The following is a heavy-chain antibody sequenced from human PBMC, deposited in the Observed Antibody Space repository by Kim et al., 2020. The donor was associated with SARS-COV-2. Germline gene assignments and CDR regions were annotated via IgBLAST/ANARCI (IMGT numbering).Heavy chain of an antibody. CDR3: AKGPAIVVVPAAIPFDY. D-gene: IGHD2-2*01. Sequence: KGRFTISRDNARDTLDLTMHSLRAEDTAVYYCAKGPAIVVVPAAIPFDYWGQGTLVTVSS. V-gene: IGHV3-30*02. J-gene: IGHJ4*02.